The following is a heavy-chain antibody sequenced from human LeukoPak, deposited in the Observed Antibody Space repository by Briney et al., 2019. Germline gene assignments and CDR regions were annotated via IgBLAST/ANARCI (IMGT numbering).Heavy chain of an antibody. D-gene: IGHD3-22*01. V-gene: IGHV4-61*02. CDR1: GGSITSGTYH. Sequence: PSETLSLTCTVSGGSITSGTYHWSWIRQPAGKGLEWIGRIYASGSTNYNPSLKSRVTMAVDTSKNQFSLSLSSVTAADTAVYHXXXXXXXXDSSGYWDAFDIWGQGTRVIVSS. CDR3: XXXXXXXDSSGYWDAFDI. CDR2: IYASGST. J-gene: IGHJ3*02.